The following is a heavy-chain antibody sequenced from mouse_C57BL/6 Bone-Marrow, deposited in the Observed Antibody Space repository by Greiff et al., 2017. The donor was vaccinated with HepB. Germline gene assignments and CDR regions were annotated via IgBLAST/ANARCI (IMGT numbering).Heavy chain of an antibody. CDR3: ARRAKITTVLPYFDY. Sequence: VQLQQPGAELVKPGASVKLSCKASGYTFTSYWMHWVKQRPGRGLEWIGRIDPNSGGTKYNEKFKSKATLTVDKPSSTAYMQLSSLTSEDSAVYYCARRAKITTVLPYFDYWGQGTTLTVSS. CDR1: GYTFTSYW. V-gene: IGHV1-72*01. J-gene: IGHJ2*01. D-gene: IGHD1-1*01. CDR2: IDPNSGGT.